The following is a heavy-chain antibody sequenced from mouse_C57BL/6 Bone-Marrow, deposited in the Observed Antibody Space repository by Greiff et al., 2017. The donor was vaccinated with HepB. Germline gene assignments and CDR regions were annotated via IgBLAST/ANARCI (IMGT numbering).Heavy chain of an antibody. Sequence: EVQLVESGAELVRPGASVKLSCTASGFNIKDDYMHWVKQRPEQGLEWIGWIDPENGDTEYASKFQGKATITADTSSNTAYLQLSSLTSEDTAVYYCTTKDYYYGSSYDYYAMDYWGQGTSVTVSS. CDR3: TTKDYYYGSSYDYYAMDY. D-gene: IGHD1-1*01. CDR2: IDPENGDT. CDR1: GFNIKDDY. J-gene: IGHJ4*01. V-gene: IGHV14-4*01.